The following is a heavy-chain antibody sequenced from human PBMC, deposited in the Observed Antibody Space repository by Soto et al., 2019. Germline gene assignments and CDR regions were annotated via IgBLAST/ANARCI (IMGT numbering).Heavy chain of an antibody. V-gene: IGHV3-30*18. CDR3: AKDSFWGDYDFWSGYYPYYYRMDV. CDR2: ISYDGSNK. Sequence: PGGSLRLSCAASGFTFSSYGMHWVRQAPGKGLEWVAVISYDGSNKYYADSVKGRFTISRDNSKNTLYLQMNSLRAEDTAVYYCAKDSFWGDYDFWSGYYPYYYRMDVWGQGTTVTVSS. D-gene: IGHD3-3*01. CDR1: GFTFSSYG. J-gene: IGHJ6*02.